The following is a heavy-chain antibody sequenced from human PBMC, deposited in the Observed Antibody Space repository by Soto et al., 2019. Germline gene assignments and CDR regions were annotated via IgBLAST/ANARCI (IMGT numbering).Heavy chain of an antibody. Sequence: QVQLQESGPGLVKPSQTLSLMCTVSGAPISGGDYHWSWIRQPPGKGLEWIGYIFPSGATHYNSSLGSRITMSVETYKSHISLKLTSVTAAHTAVDFCARGSADKRYFDLWGRGTLVTVSS. CDR2: IFPSGAT. CDR3: ARGSADKRYFDL. V-gene: IGHV4-30-4*01. CDR1: GAPISGGDYH. J-gene: IGHJ2*01.